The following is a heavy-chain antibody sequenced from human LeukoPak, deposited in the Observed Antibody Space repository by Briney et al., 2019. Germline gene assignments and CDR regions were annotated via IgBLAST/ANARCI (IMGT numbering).Heavy chain of an antibody. CDR3: TTGIRGD. J-gene: IGHJ4*02. D-gene: IGHD3-10*01. V-gene: IGHV3-15*04. CDR2: IASKTDGGAT. Sequence: RQAPGXGLDWVGRIASKTDGGATDYAAPGKGRFTISRDDSKNTLNLQMNSLKTEDTAVYYCTTGIRGDWGQGTLVTVSS.